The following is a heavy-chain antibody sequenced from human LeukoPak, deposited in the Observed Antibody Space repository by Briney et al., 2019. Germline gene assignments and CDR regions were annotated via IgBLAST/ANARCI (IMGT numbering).Heavy chain of an antibody. D-gene: IGHD5-24*01. CDR2: ISYDGSNK. J-gene: IGHJ3*02. Sequence: GGSLRLSCAASGFTFSSYGMHWVRQAPGKGLEWVAVISYDGSNKYYADSVKGRFTISRDNAKNSLYLQMNSLRAEDTAVYYCARGRDGYNVDAFDIWGQGTMVTVSS. CDR1: GFTFSSYG. CDR3: ARGRDGYNVDAFDI. V-gene: IGHV3-30*03.